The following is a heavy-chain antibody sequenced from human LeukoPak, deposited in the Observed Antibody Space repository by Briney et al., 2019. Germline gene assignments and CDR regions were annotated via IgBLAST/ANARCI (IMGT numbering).Heavy chain of an antibody. CDR3: ARDRSYYNSGSYGGVFDY. CDR2: IYYSGRT. Sequence: PSETLSLTCSVSGVSISNYYWSWLGQPPGKGLEWIGYIYYSGRTNYNPSLTSRVTISVDTSKNHFSLKLRSVTAADTAVYYCARDRSYYNSGSYGGVFDYWGQGALVTVSS. V-gene: IGHV4-59*01. D-gene: IGHD3-10*01. J-gene: IGHJ4*02. CDR1: GVSISNYY.